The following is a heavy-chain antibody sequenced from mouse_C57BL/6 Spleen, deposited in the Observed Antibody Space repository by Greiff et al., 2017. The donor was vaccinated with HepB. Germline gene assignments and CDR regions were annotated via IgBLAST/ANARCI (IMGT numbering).Heavy chain of an antibody. CDR1: GYTFTDYY. CDR3: ARSGDYDWAWFAY. V-gene: IGHV1-26*01. J-gene: IGHJ3*01. CDR2: INPNNGGT. D-gene: IGHD2-4*01. Sequence: EVQLQQSGPELVKPGASVKISFKASGYTFTDYYMNWVKQSHGKSLEWIGDINPNNGGTSYNQKFKGKATLTVDKSSSTAYMELRSLTSEDSAVYYCARSGDYDWAWFAYWGQGTLVTVSA.